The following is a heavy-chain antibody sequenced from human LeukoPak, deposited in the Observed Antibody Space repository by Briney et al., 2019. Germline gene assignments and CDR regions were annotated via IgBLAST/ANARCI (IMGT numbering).Heavy chain of an antibody. CDR3: ARGSYYDSSGYEGGWYYFDY. J-gene: IGHJ4*02. Sequence: PSETLSLTCAVYGGSFSGYYWSWIRQPPGKGLEWIGEINHSGSTNYNPSLKRRVTISVDTSKNQFSLKLSSVTAADTAVYYCARGSYYDSSGYEGGWYYFDYWGQGTLVTVSS. CDR1: GGSFSGYY. V-gene: IGHV4-34*01. CDR2: INHSGST. D-gene: IGHD3-22*01.